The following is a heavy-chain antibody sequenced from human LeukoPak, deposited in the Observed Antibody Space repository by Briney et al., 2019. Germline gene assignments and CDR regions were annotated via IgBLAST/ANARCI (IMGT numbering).Heavy chain of an antibody. J-gene: IGHJ4*02. CDR3: ATLIDDYVWGSYRYRDYFDY. CDR1: GVSFSGYY. Sequence: SETLSLTCAVYGVSFSGYYWSWIRQPPGKGLEWIGEINHSGSTNYNPSLKSRVTISVDTSKNQFSLKLSSVTAADTAVYYCATLIDDYVWGSYRYRDYFDYWGQGTLVTVSS. CDR2: INHSGST. V-gene: IGHV4-34*01. D-gene: IGHD3-16*02.